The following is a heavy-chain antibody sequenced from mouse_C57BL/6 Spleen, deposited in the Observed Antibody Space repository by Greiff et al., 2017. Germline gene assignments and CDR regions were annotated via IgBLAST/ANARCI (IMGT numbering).Heavy chain of an antibody. CDR1: GFSLTSYG. D-gene: IGHD2-2*01. V-gene: IGHV2-2*01. J-gene: IGHJ4*01. CDR2: IWSGGST. Sequence: QVQLQQSGPGLVPPSQSLSITCTVSGFSLTSYGVHWVRQSPGKGLEWLGVIWSGGSTDYNAAFISRLSISKDNSKSQVFFKMNSLQADDTAIYYCAISSTIWVTTGYYARDNRGQGTSDSVSS. CDR3: AISSTIWVTTGYYARDN.